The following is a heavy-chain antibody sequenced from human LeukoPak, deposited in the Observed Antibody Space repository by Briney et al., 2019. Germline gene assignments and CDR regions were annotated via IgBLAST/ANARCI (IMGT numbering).Heavy chain of an antibody. CDR3: AKASYYDSSGYYYSGAYFDY. J-gene: IGHJ4*02. CDR2: ISCNSGSI. CDR1: GFTFDDYA. D-gene: IGHD3-22*01. V-gene: IGHV3-9*01. Sequence: PGGSLRLSCAASGFTFDDYARHWVRQAPGKGLEWVSGISCNSGSIGYADSVKGRFTISRDNAKNSMYLQMTSLRAEDTALYYCAKASYYDSSGYYYSGAYFDYWGQGTLVTVSS.